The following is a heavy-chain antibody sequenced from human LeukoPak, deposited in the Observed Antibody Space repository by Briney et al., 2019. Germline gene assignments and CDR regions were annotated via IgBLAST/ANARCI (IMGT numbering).Heavy chain of an antibody. Sequence: EXXSSISSSSSYIYYADSVKGRFTISRDNAKNSLYLQMNSLRAEDTAVYYCACSGYSSSWYSDYWGQGTLVTVSS. CDR3: ACSGYSSSWYSDY. V-gene: IGHV3-21*01. CDR2: ISSSSSYI. J-gene: IGHJ4*02. D-gene: IGHD6-13*01.